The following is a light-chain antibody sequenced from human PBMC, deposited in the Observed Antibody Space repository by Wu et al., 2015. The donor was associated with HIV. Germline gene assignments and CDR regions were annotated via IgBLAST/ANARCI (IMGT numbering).Light chain of an antibody. CDR3: QQGDNWPLT. V-gene: IGKV3-11*01. CDR2: DAS. J-gene: IGKJ5*01. CDR1: QSVSSH. Sequence: EIVLTQSPATFSLSPGDRATLSCRASQSVSSHLAWYQQKPGQAPRLLIYDASNRATGVPARFSGSGSGTDFTLTIRSLEPEDFAVYYCQQGDNWPLTFGQGTRLEIK.